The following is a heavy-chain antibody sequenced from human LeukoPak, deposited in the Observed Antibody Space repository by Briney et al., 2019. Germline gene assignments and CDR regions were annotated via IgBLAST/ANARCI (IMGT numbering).Heavy chain of an antibody. V-gene: IGHV1-24*01. Sequence: ASVKVSCKVSGYTLTELSMHWVRQAPGKGLEWMGGFDPEDGETIYARKFQGRVTMTEDTSTDTAYMELSSLRSEDTAVYYCATKHIGRDGYNFDYWGQGTLVTVSS. CDR2: FDPEDGET. D-gene: IGHD5-24*01. CDR3: ATKHIGRDGYNFDY. J-gene: IGHJ4*02. CDR1: GYTLTELS.